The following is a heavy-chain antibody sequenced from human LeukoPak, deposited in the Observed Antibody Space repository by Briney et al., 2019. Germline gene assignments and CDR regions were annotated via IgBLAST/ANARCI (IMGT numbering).Heavy chain of an antibody. CDR3: ARGRRGYCSSTSCYRGPDY. D-gene: IGHD2-2*01. J-gene: IGHJ4*02. CDR2: IYYSGST. Sequence: SETLSLTCTVSGGSISSGDYYWSWIRQPPRKGLEWIGYIYYSGSTYYNPSLKSRVTISVDTSKNQFSLKLSSVTAADTAVYYCARGRRGYCSSTSCYRGPDYWGQGTLVTVSS. V-gene: IGHV4-30-4*08. CDR1: GGSISSGDYY.